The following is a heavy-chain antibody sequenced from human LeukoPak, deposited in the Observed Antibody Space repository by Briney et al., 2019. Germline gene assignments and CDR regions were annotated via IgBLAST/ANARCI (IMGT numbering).Heavy chain of an antibody. CDR1: GGSISSYY. Sequence: PSETLSLTCTVSGGSISSYYWSWIRQPPGKGLEWIGYIYYSGSTNYNPSLKSRVTISVDTSKNQFSLKLSSVTAADTAVYYCARVGDYGGNSAILDYWGQGNLVTVSS. J-gene: IGHJ4*02. CDR2: IYYSGST. V-gene: IGHV4-59*01. D-gene: IGHD4-23*01. CDR3: ARVGDYGGNSAILDY.